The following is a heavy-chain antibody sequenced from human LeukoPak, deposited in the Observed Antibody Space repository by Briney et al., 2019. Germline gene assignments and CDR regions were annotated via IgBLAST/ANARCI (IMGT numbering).Heavy chain of an antibody. D-gene: IGHD4-23*01. CDR3: ARDPTTVVTPSSFGY. J-gene: IGHJ4*02. CDR2: ISTSSSYI. CDR1: GFTFSGYA. V-gene: IGHV3-21*01. Sequence: PGGSLRLSCAASGFTFSGYAMNWVRQAPGKGLEWVSSISTSSSYIYYADSVKGRFTIPRDNAKNSLYLQMNSLRAEDTAVYYCARDPTTVVTPSSFGYWGQGTLVTVSS.